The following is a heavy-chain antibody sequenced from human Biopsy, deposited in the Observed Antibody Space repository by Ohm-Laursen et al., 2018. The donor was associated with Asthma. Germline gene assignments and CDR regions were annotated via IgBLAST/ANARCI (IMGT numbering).Heavy chain of an antibody. CDR3: AKESRRDGYNRRNYYFDY. D-gene: IGHD5-24*01. CDR2: ISYDGTNK. V-gene: IGHV3-30-3*01. J-gene: IGHJ4*02. Sequence: SLRLSCAASGFIFSNYALHWVRQAPGKGLEWVAVISYDGTNKYYADSAKGRFTISRDNSKNTLYLQMNSLRAEDTAVYYCAKESRRDGYNRRNYYFDYWGQGTLVTVSS. CDR1: GFIFSNYA.